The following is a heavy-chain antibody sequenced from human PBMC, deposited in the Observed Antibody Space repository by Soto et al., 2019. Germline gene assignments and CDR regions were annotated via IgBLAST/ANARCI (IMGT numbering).Heavy chain of an antibody. V-gene: IGHV1-2*04. CDR2: INPNSGGT. D-gene: IGHD2-2*03. CDR3: ATQPVGGGYWRSPFDY. Sequence: ASVKVSCKASGYTFTGYYMHWVRQAPGQGLEWMGWINPNSGGTNYAQKFQGWVTMTRDTSISTAYMELSRLTSDDTAIYYCATQPVGGGYWRSPFDYWGQGTLVTVSS. J-gene: IGHJ4*02. CDR1: GYTFTGYY.